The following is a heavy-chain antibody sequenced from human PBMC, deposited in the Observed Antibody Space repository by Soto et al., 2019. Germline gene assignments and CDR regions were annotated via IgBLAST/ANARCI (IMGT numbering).Heavy chain of an antibody. CDR2: LYNTGST. J-gene: IGHJ6*02. V-gene: IGHV4-59*01. Sequence: QVRLQESGPGLVKPSETLSLTCTVSGGSISRYYWSWIRQPPGKGLEWIGYLYNTGSTIYNPSLKSRVTISVATSKNQFSLKLNSLTAADTAVYYCARDLWGYCGTDCYPLDVWGQGTTDTVSS. CDR1: GGSISRYY. D-gene: IGHD2-21*02. CDR3: ARDLWGYCGTDCYPLDV.